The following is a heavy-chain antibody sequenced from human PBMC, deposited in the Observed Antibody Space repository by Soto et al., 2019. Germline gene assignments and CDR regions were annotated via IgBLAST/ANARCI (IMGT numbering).Heavy chain of an antibody. CDR1: GGSISSGGYY. CDR3: ARYQLLKRRGYDY. D-gene: IGHD2-2*01. CDR2: IYYSGST. V-gene: IGHV4-31*03. Sequence: QVQLQASGPGLVKPSQTLSLTCTVSGGSISSGGYYWSWLRQHPGTGLEWIGYIYYSGSTHYNPSLKRRVNIAVDTSKNQFSLKLSSVTAADTAVYYCARYQLLKRRGYDYWGKGTLVTVSS. J-gene: IGHJ4*02.